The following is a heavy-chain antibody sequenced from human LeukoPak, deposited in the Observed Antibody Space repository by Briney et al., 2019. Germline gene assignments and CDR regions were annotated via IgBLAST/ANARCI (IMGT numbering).Heavy chain of an antibody. CDR3: ARDCIGVSGSYRGWFDP. D-gene: IGHD3-10*01. Sequence: KPSETLSLTCTVSGGSISSSSYYWGWIRQPPGKGLEWIGSIYYSGSTYYNPSLKSRVTISVDTSKNQFSLKLSSVTAADTAVYYCARDCIGVSGSYRGWFDPWGQGTLVTVSS. CDR1: GGSISSSSYY. J-gene: IGHJ5*02. CDR2: IYYSGST. V-gene: IGHV4-39*07.